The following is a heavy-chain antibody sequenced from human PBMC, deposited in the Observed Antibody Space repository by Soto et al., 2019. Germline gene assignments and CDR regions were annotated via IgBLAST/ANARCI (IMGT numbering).Heavy chain of an antibody. CDR2: ISSSSSYI. CDR3: ARDLYSSSARYFDY. CDR1: GFTFSSYS. V-gene: IGHV3-21*01. D-gene: IGHD6-6*01. Sequence: EVQLVESGGGLVKPGGSLRLSCAASGFTFSSYSMKWVRQAPGKGLEWVSSISSSSSYIYYVDSVKGRFTISRDNAKNSLYLQMNSLRAEDTAVYYCARDLYSSSARYFDYWGQGTLVTVSS. J-gene: IGHJ4*02.